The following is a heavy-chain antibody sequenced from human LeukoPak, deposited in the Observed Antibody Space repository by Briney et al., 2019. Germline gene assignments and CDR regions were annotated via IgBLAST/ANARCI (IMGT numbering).Heavy chain of an antibody. J-gene: IGHJ4*02. V-gene: IGHV3-53*01. CDR1: GFTVSSNY. CDR3: AREVGYSSGWYLDY. CDR2: IYSGGST. Sequence: GGSLRLSCAASGFTVSSNYMSWVRQAPGKGLEWVSVIYSGGSTYYADSVKGRFTISRDNSKNTLYLQMNSLRAEDTAVYYCAREVGYSSGWYLDYWGQGTLATVSS. D-gene: IGHD6-19*01.